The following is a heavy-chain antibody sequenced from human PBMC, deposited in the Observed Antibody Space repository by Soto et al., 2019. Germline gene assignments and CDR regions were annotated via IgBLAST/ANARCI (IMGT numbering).Heavy chain of an antibody. CDR1: GFTFSSYA. D-gene: IGHD3-3*01. CDR2: ISSNGGST. Sequence: GGSLRLSCSASGFTFSSYAMHWVRQAPGKGLEYVSAISSNGGSTYYADSVKGRFTISRDNSKNTLYLQMSSLRAEDTAVYYCVKEGVTYDFVSGYLDWGQGTLVTVSS. J-gene: IGHJ4*02. V-gene: IGHV3-64D*06. CDR3: VKEGVTYDFVSGYLD.